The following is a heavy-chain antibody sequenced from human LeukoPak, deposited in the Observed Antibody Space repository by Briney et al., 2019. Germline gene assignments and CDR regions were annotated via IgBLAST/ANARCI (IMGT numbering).Heavy chain of an antibody. V-gene: IGHV3-23*01. D-gene: IGHD3-10*01. J-gene: IGHJ4*02. Sequence: GGSLRLSCAASGFTFSSYAMSWVRQAPGKGLKWVSAISGSGGSTYYADSVKGRFTISRDNSKNTLYLQMNSLRAEDTAVYYCAKGISGGVHFDYWGQGTLVTVSS. CDR2: ISGSGGST. CDR3: AKGISGGVHFDY. CDR1: GFTFSSYA.